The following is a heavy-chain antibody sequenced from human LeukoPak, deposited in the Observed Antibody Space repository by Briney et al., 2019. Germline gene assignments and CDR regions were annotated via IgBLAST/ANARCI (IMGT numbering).Heavy chain of an antibody. J-gene: IGHJ4*02. Sequence: PSETLSLTCTVSGGSISSYYWSWIRQPPGKGLEWIGYIYYSGSTNYNPSPKSRVTISVDTSKNQFSLKLSSVTAADTAVYYCARGPDFWSGYFFDYWGQGTLVTVSS. D-gene: IGHD3-3*01. CDR1: GGSISSYY. CDR2: IYYSGST. V-gene: IGHV4-59*01. CDR3: ARGPDFWSGYFFDY.